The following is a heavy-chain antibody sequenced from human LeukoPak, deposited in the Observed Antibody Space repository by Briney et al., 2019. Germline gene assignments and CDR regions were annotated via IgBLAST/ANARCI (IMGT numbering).Heavy chain of an antibody. V-gene: IGHV3-64*04. D-gene: IGHD3-22*01. CDR3: AKDGFDYYDSSGYYYFDY. CDR1: GFTFSSYA. Sequence: GGSLRLSCSASGFTFSSYAMHWVRQAPGKGLEYVSAISSNGGSTYYADSVKGRFTISRDNSKNTLYLQMNSLRAEDTALYYCAKDGFDYYDSSGYYYFDYWGQGTLVTVSS. CDR2: ISSNGGST. J-gene: IGHJ4*02.